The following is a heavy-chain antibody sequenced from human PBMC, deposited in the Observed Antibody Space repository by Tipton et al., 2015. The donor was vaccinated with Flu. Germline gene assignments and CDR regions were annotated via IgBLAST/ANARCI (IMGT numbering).Heavy chain of an antibody. CDR3: ARGRSGYDSRSFDQ. Sequence: TLSLTCTVSGDSIRSAYYWGWIRQPPGKGLEWIATIHRSGSTKYNPSLKSRVTISVDRSKNQFSLRLASVTAADTAVYFCARGRSGYDSRSFDQWGPGTLVTVSS. V-gene: IGHV4-38-2*02. D-gene: IGHD5-12*01. CDR2: IHRSGST. CDR1: GDSIRSAYY. J-gene: IGHJ4*02.